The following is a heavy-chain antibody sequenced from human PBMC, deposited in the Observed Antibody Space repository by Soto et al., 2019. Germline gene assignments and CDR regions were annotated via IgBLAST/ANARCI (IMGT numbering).Heavy chain of an antibody. Sequence: SETLSLTCDVSGDTISTGGYTWAWIRQPPGKALEWIGHTYHSGNPYYNPSLKSRVIISVDRSKNQVSLNLTSVTAADTAVYFCARLGGYYQALDHWSQGALVTVSS. CDR3: ARLGGYYQALDH. J-gene: IGHJ4*02. D-gene: IGHD3-3*01. CDR2: TYHSGNP. V-gene: IGHV4-30-2*01. CDR1: GDTISTGGYT.